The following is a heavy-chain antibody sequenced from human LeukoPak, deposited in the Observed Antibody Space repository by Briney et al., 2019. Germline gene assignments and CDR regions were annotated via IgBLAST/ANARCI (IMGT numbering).Heavy chain of an antibody. CDR2: MYISGST. J-gene: IGHJ4*02. D-gene: IGHD1-1*01. CDR1: TDFICSSH. V-gene: IGHV4-4*07. Sequence: SETLSLTCSVWTDFICSSHGRGMRQSAGKGLEWIGRMYISGSTKYNPSLKSRVTMSVDTSKIQFSLKLSSVTAAGRAVYYCALSENAECDKCDYWGQGALVSVSS. CDR3: ALSENAECDKCDY.